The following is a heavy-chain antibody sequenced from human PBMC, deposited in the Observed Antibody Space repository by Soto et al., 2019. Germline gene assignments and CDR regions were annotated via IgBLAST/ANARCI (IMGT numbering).Heavy chain of an antibody. V-gene: IGHV3-11*01. D-gene: IGHD6-19*01. J-gene: IGHJ4*02. CDR2: ISSSGSTI. CDR1: GFTFSYYY. Sequence: GGSLRLSCAASGFTFSYYYMIWIRQAPGKGLEWVSYISSSGSTIYYADSVKGRFTISRDNAKNSLYLQMNSLRAEDTAVYYCASAVTGYSSGWYIGGDYWGQGTLVTVSS. CDR3: ASAVTGYSSGWYIGGDY.